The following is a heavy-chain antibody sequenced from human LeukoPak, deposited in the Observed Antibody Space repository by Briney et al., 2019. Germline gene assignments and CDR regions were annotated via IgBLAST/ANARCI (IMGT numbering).Heavy chain of an antibody. J-gene: IGHJ4*02. CDR3: ARDRKSSNLDY. V-gene: IGHV1-2*02. Sequence: ASVKLSCKASGYTFTDYYIHWVRQAPGQGLEWMGWINPNSGGTNYAQKFQGRVTMTRDTSISTAYMELSRLRSDDTAVYYCARDRKSSNLDYWGQGTLVTVSS. CDR2: INPNSGGT. CDR1: GYTFTDYY. D-gene: IGHD6-13*01.